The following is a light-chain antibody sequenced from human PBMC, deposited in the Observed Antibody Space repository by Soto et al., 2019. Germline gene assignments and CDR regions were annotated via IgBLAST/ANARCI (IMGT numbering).Light chain of an antibody. Sequence: ETVLTQSPGTLSLSPGERVTLSCRASQSVKNNYLRWYQQKPGQAPRLLIYAASGRATGIPDRFSGSGSGTDFTLTISRLEPEDCAVYYCQQYATSPRTFGQGTKVEIK. J-gene: IGKJ1*01. V-gene: IGKV3-20*01. CDR3: QQYATSPRT. CDR1: QSVKNNY. CDR2: AAS.